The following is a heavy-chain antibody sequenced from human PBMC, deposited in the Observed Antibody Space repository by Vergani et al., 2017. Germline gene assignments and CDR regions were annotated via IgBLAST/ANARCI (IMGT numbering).Heavy chain of an antibody. CDR1: GFSFTTYA. V-gene: IGHV3-23*01. CDR2: IKNTGDST. Sequence: EVQLLESGGDLVQPGGSLRLSCAASGFSFTTYAMSWVRQGHGQGLEWVSSIKNTGDSTHYADSVKGRFTISRDNSKNTLYLQMNSLRVEDTAVYYCRRGSGNYNWGQGTLVTVSS. CDR3: RRGSGNYN. J-gene: IGHJ4*02. D-gene: IGHD5-24*01.